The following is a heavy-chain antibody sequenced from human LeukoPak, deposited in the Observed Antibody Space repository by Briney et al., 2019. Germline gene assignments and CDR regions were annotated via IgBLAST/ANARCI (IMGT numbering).Heavy chain of an antibody. Sequence: GGSLRLSCAASGFTFSGYAMNWVRQAPGKGLEWVSYISSSSTTIYYADSVKGRFTISRDNAKNSLYLQMSSLRDEDTAVYYCARSLGSGQWPDWGQGTLVTVSS. V-gene: IGHV3-48*02. CDR3: ARSLGSGQWPD. J-gene: IGHJ4*02. CDR1: GFTFSGYA. D-gene: IGHD6-19*01. CDR2: ISSSSTTI.